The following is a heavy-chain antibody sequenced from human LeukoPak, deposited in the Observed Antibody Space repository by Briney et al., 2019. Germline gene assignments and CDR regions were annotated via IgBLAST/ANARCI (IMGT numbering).Heavy chain of an antibody. CDR2: ISYDGSNK. Sequence: PGRSLRLSCAASGFTFSSYAMHWVRQAPGKGLEWVAVISYDGSNKYYADSVKGRFTISRDNSKSTLYLQMNSLRAEDTAVYYCARDGGGTNSSWYSNGDYWGQGTLVTVSS. CDR1: GFTFSSYA. D-gene: IGHD6-13*01. V-gene: IGHV3-30-3*01. J-gene: IGHJ4*02. CDR3: ARDGGGTNSSWYSNGDY.